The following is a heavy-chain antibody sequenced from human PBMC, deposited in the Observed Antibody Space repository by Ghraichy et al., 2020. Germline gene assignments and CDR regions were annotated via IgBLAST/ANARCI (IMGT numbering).Heavy chain of an antibody. V-gene: IGHV6-1*01. Sequence: SQTLSLTCAISGDSVSSNSAAWNWIRQSPSRGLEWLGRTYYRSKWYNDYAVSVKSRITINPDTSKNQFSLQLNSVTPEDTAVYYCAREASFCTNGVCYRYYFDYWGQGTLVTVSS. CDR3: AREASFCTNGVCYRYYFDY. CDR1: GDSVSSNSAA. D-gene: IGHD2-8*01. J-gene: IGHJ4*02. CDR2: TYYRSKWYN.